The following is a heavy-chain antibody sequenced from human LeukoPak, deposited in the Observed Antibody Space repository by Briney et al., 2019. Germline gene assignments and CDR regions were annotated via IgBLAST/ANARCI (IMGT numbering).Heavy chain of an antibody. D-gene: IGHD6-19*01. CDR2: IYYGGST. Sequence: PSETLSLTCTVSSGPISTYYWSWIRQPPGRGLEWIGYIYYGGSTNYNPSLKSRVTISVDTSKNQFSLKLTSVTAADTAVYYCARTKAGAGTYYSDYWGQRNLVTVS. J-gene: IGHJ4*02. V-gene: IGHV4-59*01. CDR1: SGPISTYY. CDR3: ARTKAGAGTYYSDY.